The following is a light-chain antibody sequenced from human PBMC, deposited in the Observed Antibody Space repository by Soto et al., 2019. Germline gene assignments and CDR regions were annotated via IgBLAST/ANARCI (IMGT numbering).Light chain of an antibody. CDR2: EVS. CDR3: TSYTSNRTVV. V-gene: IGLV2-14*01. J-gene: IGLJ2*01. CDR1: SSDVGGYDY. Sequence: QSVLTQPASVSGSRGQSITISCTGTSSDVGGYDYVSWYQQDPGNPPKLIIYEVSNRPSGVSNRFSGSKSGNTASLTISGLQGEDEADYYCTSYTSNRTVVFGGGTKLTVL.